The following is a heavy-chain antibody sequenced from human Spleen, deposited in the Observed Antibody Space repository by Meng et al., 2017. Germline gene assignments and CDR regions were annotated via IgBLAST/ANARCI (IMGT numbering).Heavy chain of an antibody. CDR1: RFSFSSTG. CDR2: ISAAGREK. V-gene: IGHV3-23*01. CDR3: AKIGVIGLWYFDL. D-gene: IGHD3-10*01. Sequence: GGSLRLSCAASRFSFSSTGMSWVRQTPGKGLEWVSSISAAGREKFYADSVKGRFTISRDNSENTLYLQMDSLGAEDTAVYYCAKIGVIGLWYFDLWGQGTLVTVSS. J-gene: IGHJ2*01.